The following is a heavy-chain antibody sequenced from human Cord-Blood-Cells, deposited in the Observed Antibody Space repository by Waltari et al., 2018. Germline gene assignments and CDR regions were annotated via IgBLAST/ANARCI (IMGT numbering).Heavy chain of an antibody. CDR3: AGIAAAGPYWYFDL. J-gene: IGHJ2*01. V-gene: IGHV1-69*06. Sequence: QVQLVQSGAEVKKPGSSVKVSCKASGGTFSSYAISWVRQAPGQGLEWMGGIIPNFGTANYAQKFQGRVTITADKSTSTAYMELSSLRSEDTAVYYCAGIAAAGPYWYFDLWGRGTLVTVSS. D-gene: IGHD6-13*01. CDR1: GGTFSSYA. CDR2: IIPNFGTA.